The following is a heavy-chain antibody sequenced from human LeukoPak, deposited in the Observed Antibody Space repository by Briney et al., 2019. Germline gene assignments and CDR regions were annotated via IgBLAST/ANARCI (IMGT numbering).Heavy chain of an antibody. CDR2: IYHSGST. Sequence: PSETLSLTCAGSGGSISSGGYSWNWIRQPPGKGLEWIGYIYHSGSTYYNPSLKSRVTISVDRSKNQFSLKLSSVTAADTAVYYCARVGYYYDSSGYYSSLYFDYWGQGTLVTVSS. J-gene: IGHJ4*02. D-gene: IGHD3-22*01. V-gene: IGHV4-30-2*01. CDR1: GGSISSGGYS. CDR3: ARVGYYYDSSGYYSSLYFDY.